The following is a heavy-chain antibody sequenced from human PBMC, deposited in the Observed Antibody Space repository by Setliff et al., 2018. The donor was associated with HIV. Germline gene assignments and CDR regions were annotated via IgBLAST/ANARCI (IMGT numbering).Heavy chain of an antibody. CDR3: AKDPRAAVATICDY. V-gene: IGHV3-23*01. CDR2: ISGSGGST. CDR1: GFTFSTYP. J-gene: IGHJ4*02. Sequence: LRLSCAASGFTFSTYPMSWVRQAPGKGLEWVSGISGSGGSTYYADSVKGRFTISRDNSKNTLYLQMNSLRVEDTAVYYCAKDPRAAVATICDYWGQGTLVTVSS. D-gene: IGHD5-12*01.